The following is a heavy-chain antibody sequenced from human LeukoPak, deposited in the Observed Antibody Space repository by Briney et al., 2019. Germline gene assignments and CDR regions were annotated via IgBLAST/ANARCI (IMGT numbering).Heavy chain of an antibody. CDR1: GFTFDDYA. V-gene: IGHV3-9*01. Sequence: GGSLRLSCAASGFTFDDYAMHWVRQAPGKGLEWVSGISWNSGSIGYADSVKGRFTISRDNAKNSLYLQMNSLKTEDTAVYYCTTDSTGLWFGELLTYWGQGTLVTVSS. CDR3: TTDSTGLWFGELLTY. D-gene: IGHD3-10*01. CDR2: ISWNSGSI. J-gene: IGHJ4*02.